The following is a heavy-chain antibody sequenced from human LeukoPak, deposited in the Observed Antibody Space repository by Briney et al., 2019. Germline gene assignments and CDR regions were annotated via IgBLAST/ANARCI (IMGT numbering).Heavy chain of an antibody. J-gene: IGHJ4*02. CDR2: ISYDGSNK. V-gene: IGHV3-30*04. CDR1: GFTFSSYA. Sequence: HAGGSLRLSCAASGFTFSSYAMHWVRQAPGKGLEWVAVISYDGSNKYYADSVKGRFTISRDNSKNTLYLQMNGLRAEDAAVYYCAKDRSGYSGYGLSDYWGQGTLVTVSS. CDR3: AKDRSGYSGYGLSDY. D-gene: IGHD5-12*01.